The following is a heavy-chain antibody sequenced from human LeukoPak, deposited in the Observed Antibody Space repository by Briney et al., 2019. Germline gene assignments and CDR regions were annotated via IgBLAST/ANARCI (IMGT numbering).Heavy chain of an antibody. CDR1: GYTFTSFG. V-gene: IGHV1-18*01. Sequence: GASVKVSCKASGYTFTSFGISWVRQAPGQGLEWMGWISAYNGNTNYAQKLQGRVTMTTDTSTSTAYMELRSLRSDDTAVYYCARPVWFGELTPMDVWGQGTTVTVSS. D-gene: IGHD3-10*01. J-gene: IGHJ6*02. CDR3: ARPVWFGELTPMDV. CDR2: ISAYNGNT.